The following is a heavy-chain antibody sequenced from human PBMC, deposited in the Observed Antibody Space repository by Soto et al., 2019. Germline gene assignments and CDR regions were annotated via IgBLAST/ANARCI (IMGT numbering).Heavy chain of an antibody. CDR2: ISSTSSNI. Sequence: EVLLVESGGGLVKPGGSLRLSCVASGFSFSTSIMHWVRQAPGKGLEWIATISSTSSNIYYASSVKGRFSISRDNPKNSLFLQMDSLRADDMAVYYCARGIASTSLVTFDVWGQGTMVTVS. V-gene: IGHV3-21*02. CDR1: GFSFSTSI. CDR3: ARGIASTSLVTFDV. J-gene: IGHJ3*01. D-gene: IGHD1-1*01.